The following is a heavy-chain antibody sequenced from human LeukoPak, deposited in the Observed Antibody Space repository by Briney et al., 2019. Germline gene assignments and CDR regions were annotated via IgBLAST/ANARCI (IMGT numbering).Heavy chain of an antibody. D-gene: IGHD3-10*01. Sequence: GGSLRLSCAASGFTFSSYAMSWVRQAPGKGLEWVSAISGSGGSTYYADSVKGRFTISRDNSKNTLYLQMNSLRAEDTALYFCAKDTMVRGYFYYGMDVWGQGTTVTVSS. J-gene: IGHJ6*02. CDR1: GFTFSSYA. V-gene: IGHV3-23*01. CDR3: AKDTMVRGYFYYGMDV. CDR2: ISGSGGST.